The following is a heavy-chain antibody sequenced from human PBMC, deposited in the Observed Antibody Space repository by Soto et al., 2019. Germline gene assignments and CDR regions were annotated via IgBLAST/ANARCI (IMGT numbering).Heavy chain of an antibody. J-gene: IGHJ3*02. V-gene: IGHV3-23*01. CDR3: AKGIAARMDAFDI. CDR1: GFTFSSYA. CDR2: ISGSGGST. D-gene: IGHD6-6*01. Sequence: EAQLLESGGGLVQPGGSLRLSCAASGFTFSSYAMSWVRQAPGKGLEWVSAISGSGGSTYYADSVKGRFTISRDNSKNTLYLQMNSLRAEDTAVYYCAKGIAARMDAFDIWGQGTMVTVSS.